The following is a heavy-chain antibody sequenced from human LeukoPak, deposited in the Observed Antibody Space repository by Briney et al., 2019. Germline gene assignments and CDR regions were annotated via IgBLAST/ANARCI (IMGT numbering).Heavy chain of an antibody. J-gene: IGHJ5*02. Sequence: GGSLRLSCAASGFTFSSYWMSWVRRAPGKGLEWVANIKQDGSEKYYVDSVKGRFTISRDNAKNSLYLQMNSLRAEDTALYYCARDATYCAGGSCSRFDPWGQGTLVTVSS. D-gene: IGHD2-15*01. CDR1: GFTFSSYW. CDR3: ARDATYCAGGSCSRFDP. V-gene: IGHV3-7*01. CDR2: IKQDGSEK.